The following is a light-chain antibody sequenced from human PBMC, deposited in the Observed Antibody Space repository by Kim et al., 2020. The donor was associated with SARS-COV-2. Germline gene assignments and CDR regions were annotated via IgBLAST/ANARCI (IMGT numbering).Light chain of an antibody. CDR2: AAS. V-gene: IGKV1-39*01. CDR1: QSISSY. J-gene: IGKJ1*01. CDR3: QQSYSTPPEWT. Sequence: VGDRVTITCRASQSISSYLNWYQQKPGKAPKLLIYAASSLQSGVPSRFSGSGSGTDFTLTISSLQPEDFATYYCQQSYSTPPEWTFGQGTKVDIK.